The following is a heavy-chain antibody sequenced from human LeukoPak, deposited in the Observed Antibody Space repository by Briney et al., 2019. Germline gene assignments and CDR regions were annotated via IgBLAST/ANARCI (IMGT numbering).Heavy chain of an antibody. D-gene: IGHD1/OR15-1a*01. J-gene: IGHJ6*03. CDR3: ARGTPRITGTLIKNGYYYYYYMDV. CDR2: IYYTGST. V-gene: IGHV4-39*07. CDR1: GGSISSSSYY. Sequence: SETLSLTCTVSGGSISSSSYYWGWVRQPPGKGLEWIGSIYYTGSTYYNPSLKSRVTISVDTSKNQFSLKLSSVTAADTAVYYCARGTPRITGTLIKNGYYYYYYMDVWGKGTTVTVSS.